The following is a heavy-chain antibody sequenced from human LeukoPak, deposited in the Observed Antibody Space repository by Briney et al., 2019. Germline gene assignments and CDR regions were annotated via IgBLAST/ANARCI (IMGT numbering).Heavy chain of an antibody. CDR1: GATFSSYA. Sequence: SVKVSCKASGATFSSYAISWVRQADGHGLEWMGRILPIFGIANYAQKFQGRVTITADKSTSTAYMELSSLRSEDTAVYYCARGHSGGYSYGSGYFDYWGQGTLVTVSS. D-gene: IGHD5-18*01. J-gene: IGHJ4*02. CDR3: ARGHSGGYSYGSGYFDY. V-gene: IGHV1-69*04. CDR2: ILPIFGIA.